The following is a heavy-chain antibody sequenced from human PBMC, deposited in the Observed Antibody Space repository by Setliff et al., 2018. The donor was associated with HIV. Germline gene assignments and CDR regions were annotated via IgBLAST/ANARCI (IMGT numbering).Heavy chain of an antibody. CDR1: GYSFTSYW. J-gene: IGHJ4*02. CDR2: IYPIDSDT. CDR3: TRRRRAPGTGDLEAY. Sequence: LGESLKISCKGSGYSFTSYWIGWVRQMPGKGLEVMGIIYPIDSDTRYKSSFEGQVTISADKSKSAVYLQWSSLKASDTAMYYCTRRRRAPGTGDLEAYWGQGTLVTVSS. V-gene: IGHV5-51*01. D-gene: IGHD7-27*01.